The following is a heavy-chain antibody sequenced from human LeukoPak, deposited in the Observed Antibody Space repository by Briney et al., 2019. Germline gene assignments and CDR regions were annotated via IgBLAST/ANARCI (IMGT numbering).Heavy chain of an antibody. V-gene: IGHV3-66*01. CDR2: IYSGGST. Sequence: GGSLRLSCAASGFTVSSNYMSWVRQAPGKGLEWVSVIYSGGSTYYADSVKGRFTISRDSSKNTLYLQMNSLRAEDTAVYYCARDLEGYDSSGYFDYWGQGTLVTVSS. D-gene: IGHD3-22*01. J-gene: IGHJ4*02. CDR1: GFTVSSNY. CDR3: ARDLEGYDSSGYFDY.